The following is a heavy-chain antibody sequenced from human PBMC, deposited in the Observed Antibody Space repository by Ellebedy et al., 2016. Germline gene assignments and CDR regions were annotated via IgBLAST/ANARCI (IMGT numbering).Heavy chain of an antibody. J-gene: IGHJ6*02. CDR2: ITHDGGIA. V-gene: IGHV3-30-3*01. CDR1: GFLFSSYA. CDR3: ARDWLAQMRFMDA. D-gene: IGHD5-12*01. Sequence: GGSLRLXXAASGFLFSSYAMHWVRQAPGKGLEWVAVITHDGGIAYYADSVKGRFIVSRDNSKQTVHLQMNSLRREDTAVYYCARDWLAQMRFMDAWGRGTAVTVSS.